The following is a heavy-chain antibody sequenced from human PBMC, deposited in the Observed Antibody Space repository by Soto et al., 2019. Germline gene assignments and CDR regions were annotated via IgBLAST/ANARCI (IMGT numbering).Heavy chain of an antibody. D-gene: IGHD3-10*01. CDR3: ARDQNYGSGSYYMGNWFDP. CDR2: IYYTGST. Sequence: PSETLSLTCSVSGGSISSGGYYWSWIRQHPGKGLEWIGYIYYTGSTYYNPSLKSRIYISVDTSKNQFSLKLSSVTAADTAVYYCARDQNYGSGSYYMGNWFDPWGQGTLVTVS. V-gene: IGHV4-31*03. J-gene: IGHJ5*02. CDR1: GGSISSGGYY.